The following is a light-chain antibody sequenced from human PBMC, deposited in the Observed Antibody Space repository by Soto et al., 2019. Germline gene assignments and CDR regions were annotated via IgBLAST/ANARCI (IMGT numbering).Light chain of an antibody. V-gene: IGKV1-5*01. CDR1: QSISSW. J-gene: IGKJ1*01. CDR3: QQYNSYSWT. CDR2: DAY. Sequence: DIQMTQSPSTLSASVGDRVTITCRASQSISSWLAWYQQKPGKAPKLLIYDAYSLESGVPSRFSGSGAGTEFTLTISRLQHDDFATYYCQQYNSYSWTLGEGNKVEIK.